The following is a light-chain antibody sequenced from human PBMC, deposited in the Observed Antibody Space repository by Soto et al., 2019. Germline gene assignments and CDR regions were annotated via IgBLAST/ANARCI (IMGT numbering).Light chain of an antibody. V-gene: IGLV2-8*01. CDR3: SSFSPSNTWV. Sequence: QSALTQPPSASGSPGQSVTISCTGTSSDVGAYNYVSWYQQHAGKAHRLVIYEVTKRPSGVPDRFSGSKSANTASLTVSGLQAEDDADYYCSSFSPSNTWVFGGGTKVTVL. J-gene: IGLJ3*02. CDR1: SSDVGAYNY. CDR2: EVT.